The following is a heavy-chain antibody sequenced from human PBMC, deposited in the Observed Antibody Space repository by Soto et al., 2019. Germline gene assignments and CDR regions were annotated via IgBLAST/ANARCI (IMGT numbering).Heavy chain of an antibody. CDR3: AKDPEYCGGDCTEYYFDY. CDR1: GFTFSSYA. Sequence: GGSLRLSCAASGFTFSSYAMSWVRQAPGKGLEWVSATSGSGGSTYYADSVKGRFTISRDNSKNTLYLQMNSLRAEDTAVDYCAKDPEYCGGDCTEYYFDYWGQGTLVTVSS. CDR2: TSGSGGST. D-gene: IGHD2-21*02. J-gene: IGHJ4*02. V-gene: IGHV3-23*01.